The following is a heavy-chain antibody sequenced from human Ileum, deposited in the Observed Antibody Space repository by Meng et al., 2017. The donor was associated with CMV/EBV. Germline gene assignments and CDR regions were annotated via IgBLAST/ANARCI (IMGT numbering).Heavy chain of an antibody. Sequence: SCPASGFTFSSYGMNWVRQAPGKGLEWVAAMSGYGDSTYYADSVKGRFTISRDNAKNTLYLQMNSLSAEDTAVYYCAKEITMVRGTYWGQGTLVTVSS. CDR3: AKEITMVRGTY. J-gene: IGHJ4*02. CDR1: GFTFSSYG. D-gene: IGHD3-10*01. CDR2: MSGYGDST. V-gene: IGHV3-23*01.